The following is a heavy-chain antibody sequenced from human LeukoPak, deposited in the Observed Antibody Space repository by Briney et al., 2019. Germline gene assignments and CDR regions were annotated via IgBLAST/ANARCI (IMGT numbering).Heavy chain of an antibody. J-gene: IGHJ5*02. CDR1: GYTFTSYY. CDR2: INPSGGST. CDR3: ASQDREDDFWSGSIYWFDP. Sequence: GASVKVSCKASGYTFTSYYMHWVRQAPGQGLEWMGIINPSGGSTSYAQKFQGRVTITADESTSIAYMEMSSLRSEDTAVYCCASQDREDDFWSGSIYWFDPWGQGTLVTVSS. D-gene: IGHD3-3*01. V-gene: IGHV1-46*01.